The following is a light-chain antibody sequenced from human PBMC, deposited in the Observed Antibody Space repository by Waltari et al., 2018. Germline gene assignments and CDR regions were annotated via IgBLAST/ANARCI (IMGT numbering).Light chain of an antibody. CDR3: QQYGRSPPIT. V-gene: IGKV3-20*01. Sequence: EIVLTQSPGTLSLSPGDRATLSCRASQSVTSKYLAWYQQKPGQGPRLLISGGSSRATDIPDRFSGSGSGTDFTLTISRMEPEDFAVYYCQQYGRSPPITFGQGTRLEIK. J-gene: IGKJ5*01. CDR2: GGS. CDR1: QSVTSKY.